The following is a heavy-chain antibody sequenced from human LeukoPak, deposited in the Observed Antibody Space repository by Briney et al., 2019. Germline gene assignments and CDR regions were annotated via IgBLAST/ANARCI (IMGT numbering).Heavy chain of an antibody. CDR2: IYYSGRT. J-gene: IGHJ4*02. Sequence: KPSETLSLTCSVSGGSINSGSYYWGWIRQPPGEGLEWIGNIYYSGRTYYNPSLKSRVTISVDTSKNQFSLKLSSVTAADTAVYYCARQGWIQLWLAFDYWGQGTLVTVSS. V-gene: IGHV4-39*01. CDR1: GGSINSGSYY. D-gene: IGHD5-18*01. CDR3: ARQGWIQLWLAFDY.